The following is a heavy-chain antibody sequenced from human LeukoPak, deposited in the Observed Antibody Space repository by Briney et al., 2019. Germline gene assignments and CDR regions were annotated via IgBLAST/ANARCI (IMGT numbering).Heavy chain of an antibody. D-gene: IGHD7-27*01. V-gene: IGHV1-69*13. CDR3: ANWGNDAFDI. Sequence: GASVKVSCKASGGTFSSYAISWVRQAPGQGLEWMGGIIPIFGTANYAQKFQGRVTITADESTSTAYMELSSLRSEDTAVYYCANWGNDAFDIWGQGTMVTVSS. CDR2: IIPIFGTA. CDR1: GGTFSSYA. J-gene: IGHJ3*02.